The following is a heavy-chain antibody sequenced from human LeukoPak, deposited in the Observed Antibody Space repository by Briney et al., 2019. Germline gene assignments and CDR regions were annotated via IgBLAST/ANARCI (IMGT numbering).Heavy chain of an antibody. CDR2: IKSKTDGGTT. CDR3: TTEDIVVVPAAHDAFDI. V-gene: IGHV3-15*01. Sequence: PGGSLRLSCAASGFTFSNAWMSWVRQAPGKGLEWVGRIKSKTDGGTTDYAAPVKGRFTISRDDSKNTLYLQMNSLKTEDTAVYYCTTEDIVVVPAAHDAFDIWGQGTMVTVSS. J-gene: IGHJ3*02. D-gene: IGHD2-2*01. CDR1: GFTFSNAW.